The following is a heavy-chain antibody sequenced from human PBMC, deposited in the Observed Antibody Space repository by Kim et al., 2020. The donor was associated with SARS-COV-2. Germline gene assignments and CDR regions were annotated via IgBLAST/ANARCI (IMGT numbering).Heavy chain of an antibody. D-gene: IGHD3-10*01. CDR2: IWYDGSNK. CDR3: AKDLEAWFGEPTFDY. Sequence: GGSLRLSCAASGFTFSSYGMHWVRQAPGKGLEWVAVIWYDGSNKYYADSVKGRFTISRDNSKNTLYLQMNSLRAEDTAVYYCAKDLEAWFGEPTFDYWGQGTLVTVSS. CDR1: GFTFSSYG. V-gene: IGHV3-33*06. J-gene: IGHJ4*02.